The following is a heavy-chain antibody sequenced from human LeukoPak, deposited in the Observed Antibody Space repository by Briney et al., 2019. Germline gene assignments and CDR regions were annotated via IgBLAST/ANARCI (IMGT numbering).Heavy chain of an antibody. J-gene: IGHJ4*02. CDR3: ARQRGDCSSTSCYAPN. CDR1: GYSISSGYC. Sequence: KPSETLSLTCAVSGYSISSGYCWGWIRQPPGKGLEWIGSIYHSGSTYYNPSLKSRVTISVDTSKNQFSLKLSSVTAADTAVYYCARQRGDCSSTSCYAPNWGQGTLVTVSS. V-gene: IGHV4-38-2*01. CDR2: IYHSGST. D-gene: IGHD2-2*01.